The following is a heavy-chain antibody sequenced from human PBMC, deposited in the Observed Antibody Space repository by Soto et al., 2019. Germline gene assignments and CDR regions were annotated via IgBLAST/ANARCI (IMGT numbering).Heavy chain of an antibody. D-gene: IGHD3-10*01. CDR1: GGSISSSSYY. Sequence: PSETLSLTCTVSGGSISSSSYYWGWIRQPPGKGLEWIGSIYYSGSTYYNPSLKSRVTISVDTSKNQFSLKLSSVTAADTAVYYCAGLWFGELLPFDYWGQGTLVTVSS. CDR2: IYYSGST. CDR3: AGLWFGELLPFDY. J-gene: IGHJ4*02. V-gene: IGHV4-39*01.